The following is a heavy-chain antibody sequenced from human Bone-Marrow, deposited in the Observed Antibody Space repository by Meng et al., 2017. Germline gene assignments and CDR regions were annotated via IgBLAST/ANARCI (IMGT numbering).Heavy chain of an antibody. CDR2: IYWDDDK. CDR3: AHAYYDSSGYYYAGYYFDY. CDR1: GFSLSTSGVG. Sequence: SGPTLVKPTQTLTLTCTFSGFSLSTSGVGVGWIRQPPGKALEWLALIYWDDDKCYSPSLKSRLTITKDTSKNQVVLTMTNMDPVDTATYYCAHAYYDSSGYYYAGYYFDYWGQGTLVTVSS. J-gene: IGHJ4*02. D-gene: IGHD3-22*01. V-gene: IGHV2-5*02.